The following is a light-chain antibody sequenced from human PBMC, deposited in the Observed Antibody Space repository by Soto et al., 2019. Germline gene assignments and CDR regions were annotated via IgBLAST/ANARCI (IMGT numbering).Light chain of an antibody. CDR2: EVS. CDR1: SDDIGAYNF. Sequence: SALTQPASVSGSPGQSITISCTGTSDDIGAYNFVSWYQQHPDKAPKLIISEVSNRPSGISNRFSGSKSGNTASLTISGLQAEDEADYYCCSFTSSTTYVFGTGTKVTVL. J-gene: IGLJ1*01. CDR3: CSFTSSTTYV. V-gene: IGLV2-14*01.